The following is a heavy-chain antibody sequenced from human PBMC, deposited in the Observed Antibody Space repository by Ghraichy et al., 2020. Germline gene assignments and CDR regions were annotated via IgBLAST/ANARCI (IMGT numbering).Heavy chain of an antibody. Sequence: SETLSLTCTVSGGSVSSGGYYWNWIRQDPGKGLEWIGYIYYRGSTNYRPSLKSRVTISVDTSKNQFSLKLSSVTAADTAVYYCARAPRGDTIFGPYNMDVWGQGTTVTVSS. J-gene: IGHJ6*02. CDR3: ARAPRGDTIFGPYNMDV. D-gene: IGHD3-3*01. V-gene: IGHV4-31*03. CDR1: GGSVSSGGYY. CDR2: IYYRGST.